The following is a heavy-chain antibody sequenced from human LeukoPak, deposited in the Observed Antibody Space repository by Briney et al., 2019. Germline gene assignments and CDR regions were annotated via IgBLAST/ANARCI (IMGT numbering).Heavy chain of an antibody. V-gene: IGHV3-11*06. Sequence: PGGSLRFSCAASGFTFSDYYMSWIRQAPGKGLEWVSYISSSSSYTNYADSVKGRFTISRDNAKNSLYLQMNSLRAEDTAVYYCARGSYPFYDILTGYCCAFDIWGQGTMVTVSS. CDR1: GFTFSDYY. D-gene: IGHD3-9*01. CDR3: ARGSYPFYDILTGYCCAFDI. CDR2: ISSSSSYT. J-gene: IGHJ3*02.